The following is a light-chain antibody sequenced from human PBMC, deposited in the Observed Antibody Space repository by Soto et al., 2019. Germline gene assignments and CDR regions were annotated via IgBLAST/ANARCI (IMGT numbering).Light chain of an antibody. V-gene: IGKV3-15*01. CDR3: QQYNDWPPLT. J-gene: IGKJ4*01. CDR2: GAS. Sequence: EIVMTQSPDTLSVSPGERATLSCRASQSIINNLAWYQQKPGQAPRLLIYGASIRATGFPARFSGSASGTEFTLTISSLQSEDFAVYYCQQYNDWPPLTFGGGTKVEIK. CDR1: QSIINN.